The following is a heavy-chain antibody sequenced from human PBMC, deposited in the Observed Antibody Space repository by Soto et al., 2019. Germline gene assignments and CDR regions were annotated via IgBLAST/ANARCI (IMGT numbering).Heavy chain of an antibody. CDR3: ARDRSHRELLWSGYYTEDSNWFDP. V-gene: IGHV1-18*01. CDR2: ISAYNGNT. D-gene: IGHD3-3*01. Sequence: ASVKVSCKASGYTFTSYGISWVRQAPGQGLEWMGWISAYNGNTNYAQKLQGRVTMTTDTSTSTAYMELRSLRSDDTAVYYCARDRSHRELLWSGYYTEDSNWFDPWGQGTLVTVSS. J-gene: IGHJ5*02. CDR1: GYTFTSYG.